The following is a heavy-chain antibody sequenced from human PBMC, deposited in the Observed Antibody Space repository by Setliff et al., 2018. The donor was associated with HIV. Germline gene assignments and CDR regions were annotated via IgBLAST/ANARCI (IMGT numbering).Heavy chain of an antibody. J-gene: IGHJ6*02. CDR2: IYYSGST. Sequence: SETLSLTCTVSGGSISSHYWSWIRQPPGKGLEWIGSIYYSGSTNYSPSLKSRVTISVDTSKNQFSLKLSSVTAADTAVYYCARHNVITYGGLIYDYLYYGLDVWGRGTPVTVSS. CDR3: ARHNVITYGGLIYDYLYYGLDV. V-gene: IGHV4-59*11. D-gene: IGHD3-16*02. CDR1: GGSISSHY.